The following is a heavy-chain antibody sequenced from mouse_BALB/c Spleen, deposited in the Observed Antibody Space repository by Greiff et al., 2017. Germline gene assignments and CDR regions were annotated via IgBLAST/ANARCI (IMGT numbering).Heavy chain of an antibody. J-gene: IGHJ3*01. Sequence: LVKTGASVKISCKASCYSFTGYYMHWVKQSHGKSLEWIGYISCYNGATSYNQKFKGKATFTVDTSSSTAYMQFNSLTSEDSAVYYCARDSSGLAPWFAYWGQGTLVTVSA. D-gene: IGHD3-2*01. CDR2: ISCYNGAT. CDR3: ARDSSGLAPWFAY. V-gene: IGHV1S34*01. CDR1: CYSFTGYY.